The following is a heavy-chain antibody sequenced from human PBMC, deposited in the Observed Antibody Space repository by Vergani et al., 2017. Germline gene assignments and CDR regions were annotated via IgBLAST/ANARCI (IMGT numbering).Heavy chain of an antibody. V-gene: IGHV4-59*01. Sequence: QVQLQESGPGLVKPSETLSLTCTVSGGSISSYYWSWIRQPPGKGLEWIGYIYYSGSTNYNPSLKSRVNISVDTSKNRFSLKLSSVTAADTAVYYCARQARYYYGSGSYPYFDYWGQGTLVTVSS. J-gene: IGHJ4*02. CDR2: IYYSGST. CDR1: GGSISSYY. D-gene: IGHD3-10*01. CDR3: ARQARYYYGSGSYPYFDY.